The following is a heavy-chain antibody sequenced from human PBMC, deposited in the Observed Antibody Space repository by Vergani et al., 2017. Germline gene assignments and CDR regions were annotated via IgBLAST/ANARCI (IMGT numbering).Heavy chain of an antibody. CDR2: ISDGGETK. Sequence: QVQLVASGGGLVRPGGSLRLSCAASGFIFSDSYMTWIRQTPGKGLEWLAHISDGGETKMYAESLKGRFTVSRDTTKNLLILQMKTLKVDDTATYYCGRKQSPESLMDKPIDIWGQGTLVTVSS. D-gene: IGHD1/OR15-1a*01. V-gene: IGHV3-11*01. J-gene: IGHJ5*02. CDR3: GRKQSPESLMDKPIDI. CDR1: GFIFSDSY.